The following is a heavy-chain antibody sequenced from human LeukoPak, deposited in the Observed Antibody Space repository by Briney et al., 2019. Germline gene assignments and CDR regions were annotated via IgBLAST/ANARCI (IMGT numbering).Heavy chain of an antibody. D-gene: IGHD3-10*01. CDR2: ISSSSSYI. CDR1: GFTFSSYS. V-gene: IGHV3-21*01. J-gene: IGHJ4*02. CDR3: ARDNYYGSGSHTRSFNGY. Sequence: GGSLRLSCAASGFTFSSYSMNWVRQAPGKGLEWVSSISSSSSYIYYADSVKGRFTISRDNAKNSLYLQMNSLRAEDTAVYYCARDNYYGSGSHTRSFNGYWGQGTLVTVSS.